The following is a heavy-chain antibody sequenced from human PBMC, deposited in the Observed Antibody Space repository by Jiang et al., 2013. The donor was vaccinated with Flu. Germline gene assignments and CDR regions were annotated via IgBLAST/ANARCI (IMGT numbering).Heavy chain of an antibody. CDR3: ATDPDTPMPIDF. CDR2: INPKGDTT. Sequence: GAEVKKPGSSVKVSCKPSGYTITDYFIHWVRQAPAQGLEWMGWINPKGDTTDYAPKFQDRVTMTRDTSIGTAYMELSGLTSDDTAVYYCATDPDTPMPIDFWGQGTLVTVSS. D-gene: IGHD5-18*01. V-gene: IGHV1-2*02. CDR1: GYTITDYF. J-gene: IGHJ4*02.